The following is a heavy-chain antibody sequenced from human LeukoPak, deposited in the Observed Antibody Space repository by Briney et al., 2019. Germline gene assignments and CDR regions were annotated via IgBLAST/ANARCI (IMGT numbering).Heavy chain of an antibody. Sequence: VQPRGPLPLSCSASGFTFSNYAMPWARQAPGKGLEYVLAISSNGGITYYPDSVKGRFTISRDNSKNTLYLQMSSLRAEDTAMYYCVKASGESTWASYFHYWGQGTLVTVSS. J-gene: IGHJ4*02. D-gene: IGHD2-21*01. CDR3: VKASGESTWASYFHY. CDR2: ISSNGGIT. CDR1: GFTFSNYA. V-gene: IGHV3-64D*06.